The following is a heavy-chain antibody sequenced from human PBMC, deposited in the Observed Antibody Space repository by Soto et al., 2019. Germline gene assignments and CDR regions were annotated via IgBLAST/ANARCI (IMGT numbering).Heavy chain of an antibody. CDR2: VSYDGSNK. CDR1: GFIFDSYG. Sequence: GGSLRLSCAASGFIFDSYGMHWVRQAPGRGLEWVALVSYDGSNKYYADFVKGRFTISRDNSKNTLYLQMNSLRVEDTAVYYCVKEAQNIAAGRWFDSGGKETLVTFPS. J-gene: IGHJ5*01. CDR3: VKEAQNIAAGRWFDS. D-gene: IGHD6-6*01. V-gene: IGHV3-30*18.